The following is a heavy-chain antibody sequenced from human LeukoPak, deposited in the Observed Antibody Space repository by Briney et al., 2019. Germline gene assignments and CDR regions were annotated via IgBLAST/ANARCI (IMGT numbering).Heavy chain of an antibody. CDR3: SVDNYGSWAFDV. V-gene: IGHV4-59*11. CDR1: GGSITTHY. CDR2: IYSSGST. D-gene: IGHD3-10*01. J-gene: IGHJ3*01. Sequence: SETLSLTCTVSGGSITTHYWSWSRQPPGKGLEWIGYIYSSGSTKYNPSLQSRVTRSIDTSKNQFSLKMSSVTAADTAVYYCSVDNYGSWAFDVWGQGTMVTVSS.